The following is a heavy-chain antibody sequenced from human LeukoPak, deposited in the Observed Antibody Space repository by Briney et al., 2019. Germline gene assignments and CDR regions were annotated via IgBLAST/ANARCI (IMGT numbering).Heavy chain of an antibody. D-gene: IGHD5-12*01. CDR3: VEDQGPIVATMGFNFDS. CDR1: GFIFSSYG. Sequence: PGGSLRLSCAASGFIFSSYGMHWVRQAPGKGLEWVAVIWFDGSNKFSADSVKGRFTISRDNSKNTLYLQMNSLRAEDTAVYYCVEDQGPIVATMGFNFDSWGQGTLVTVSS. J-gene: IGHJ4*02. CDR2: IWFDGSNK. V-gene: IGHV3-33*06.